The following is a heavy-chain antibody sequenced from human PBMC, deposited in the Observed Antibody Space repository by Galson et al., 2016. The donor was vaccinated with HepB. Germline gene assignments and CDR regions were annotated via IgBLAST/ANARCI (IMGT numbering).Heavy chain of an antibody. Sequence: SLRLSCAASGFTLRNFAMNWVRQAPGKGLEWVSGINNAGHTLYADSVKGRFTISRDNLKNTVYLQMNSLRVEDTAQYYCAKDALIARGGHFDPWGQGTLVTVSS. D-gene: IGHD3-16*01. CDR3: AKDALIARGGHFDP. J-gene: IGHJ5*02. V-gene: IGHV3-23*01. CDR1: GFTLRNFA. CDR2: INNAGHT.